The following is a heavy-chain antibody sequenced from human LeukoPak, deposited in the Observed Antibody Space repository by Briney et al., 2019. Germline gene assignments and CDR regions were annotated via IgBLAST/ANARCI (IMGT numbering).Heavy chain of an antibody. J-gene: IGHJ4*02. Sequence: GGSLRLSCAASGFTVSSNYMSWVRQAPGKGLEWVSVIFSGGSRYYADSVKGRFTISRDNSKNTLYLQMNSLRAEDTAVYYCAKDVGKWESLHFFDYWGQGTLVTVSS. D-gene: IGHD1-26*01. CDR1: GFTVSSNY. V-gene: IGHV3-53*01. CDR2: IFSGGSR. CDR3: AKDVGKWESLHFFDY.